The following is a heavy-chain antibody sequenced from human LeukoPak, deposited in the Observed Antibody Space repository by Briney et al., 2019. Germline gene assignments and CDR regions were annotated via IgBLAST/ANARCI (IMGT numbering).Heavy chain of an antibody. J-gene: IGHJ4*02. CDR2: ISSSSSYI. Sequence: PGGSLRLSCAASGFTFSSYSMNWVRQAPGKGLEWVSSISSSSSYIYYADSVKGRFTISRDNSKNTLYLQMNSLRAEDTAVYYCAKSPYSSPPYFDYWGQGTLVTVSS. CDR1: GFTFSSYS. CDR3: AKSPYSSPPYFDY. V-gene: IGHV3-21*01. D-gene: IGHD6-19*01.